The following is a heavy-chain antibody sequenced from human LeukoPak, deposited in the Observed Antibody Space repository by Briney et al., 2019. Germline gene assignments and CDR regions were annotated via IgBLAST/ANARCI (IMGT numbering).Heavy chain of an antibody. J-gene: IGHJ3*02. Sequence: GGSLRLSCAASGFTFSSYGMHWVRQAPGKGLEWVPFIRFDGSNEYYADSVKGRFTSSRDNSKNTLYLQMNSLRDEDTAVYYCAKDLAVVVHNAFDIWGQGTMVTVSS. V-gene: IGHV3-30*02. CDR2: IRFDGSNE. CDR3: AKDLAVVVHNAFDI. CDR1: GFTFSSYG. D-gene: IGHD2-2*01.